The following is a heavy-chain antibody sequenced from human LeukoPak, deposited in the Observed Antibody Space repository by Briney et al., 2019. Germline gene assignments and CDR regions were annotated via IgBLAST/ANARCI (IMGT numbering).Heavy chain of an antibody. J-gene: IGHJ5*01. CDR1: GYTFTSYG. Sequence: GASVKVSCKASGYTFTSYGISWVRQAPGQGGEWMGWISAYNGNTHYAQKLRGGVTMTTDTTTRTGCMEQSSLREDETGVYVCARATEDDSGGQGTLATAPS. CDR2: ISAYNGNT. V-gene: IGHV1-18*01. CDR3: ARATEDDS.